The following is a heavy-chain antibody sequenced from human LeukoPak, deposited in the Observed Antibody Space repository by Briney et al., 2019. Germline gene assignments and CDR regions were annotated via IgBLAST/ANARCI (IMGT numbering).Heavy chain of an antibody. J-gene: IGHJ4*02. CDR2: IYSGGST. V-gene: IGHV3-53*01. CDR1: GFTVSTNY. D-gene: IGHD3-22*01. Sequence: GGSLRLSCAASGFTVSTNYMTWVRQAPGKGLEWVSVIYSGGSTYYSDSVKGRFTISRDNSKNTLYLQLNNLRAEDTAVYYCARDQGLYDSSGYYQIYFDYWGQGTLVTVSS. CDR3: ARDQGLYDSSGYYQIYFDY.